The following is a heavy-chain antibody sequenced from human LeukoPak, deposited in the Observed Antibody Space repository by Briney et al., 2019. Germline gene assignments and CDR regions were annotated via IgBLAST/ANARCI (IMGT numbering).Heavy chain of an antibody. CDR1: GYTFTNYG. Sequence: AASVKVSCKASGYTFTNYGITWVRQAPGQGLEWMGWISGYNGYTNYAQKLQGRVTMTTDTSTSTAYMELRSLRSDDTAVYYCARIFGESAHFDYWGQGTLVTVSS. J-gene: IGHJ4*02. V-gene: IGHV1-18*01. D-gene: IGHD3-10*01. CDR2: ISGYNGYT. CDR3: ARIFGESAHFDY.